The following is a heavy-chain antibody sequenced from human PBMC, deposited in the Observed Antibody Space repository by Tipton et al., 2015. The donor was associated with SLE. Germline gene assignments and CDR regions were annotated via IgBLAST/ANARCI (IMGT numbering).Heavy chain of an antibody. D-gene: IGHD3-22*01. CDR3: ARGPSSGYYRFDY. J-gene: IGHJ4*02. CDR1: GGSISSHY. V-gene: IGHV4-59*11. Sequence: TLSLTCTVSGGSISSHYWSWIRQPPGKGLEWIGYIYYSGSTNYNPSLKSRVTISVDTSKNQFSLKLSSVTAADTAVYYCARGPSSGYYRFDYWGQGTLVTVSS. CDR2: IYYSGST.